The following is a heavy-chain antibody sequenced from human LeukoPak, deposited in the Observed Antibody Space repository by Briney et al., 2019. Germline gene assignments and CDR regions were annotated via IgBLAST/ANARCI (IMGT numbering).Heavy chain of an antibody. CDR2: IYTSGST. D-gene: IGHD2-2*01. CDR3: ARANVVVPAARINYFDY. CDR1: GGSISSGSYY. J-gene: IGHJ4*02. Sequence: ASETLSLTCTVSGGSISSGSYYWSWIRQPAGKGLEWIGRIYTSGSTNYNPSLKSRVTISVDTSKNQFSLKLSPVTAADTAVYYCARANVVVPAARINYFDYWGQGTPVTVSS. V-gene: IGHV4-61*02.